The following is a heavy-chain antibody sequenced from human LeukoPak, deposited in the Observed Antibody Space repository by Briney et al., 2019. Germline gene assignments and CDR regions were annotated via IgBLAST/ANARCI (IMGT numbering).Heavy chain of an antibody. V-gene: IGHV1-8*01. CDR2: MNPNSGNT. CDR3: ARAGPPWDSNWFDP. CDR1: GYTFTSYD. D-gene: IGHD1-26*01. Sequence: ASVKVSCKASGYTFTSYDINWVRQATGQGLEWMGGMNPNSGNTGYAQKFQGRVTMTRNTSISTAYMELSSLRSEDTAVYYCARAGPPWDSNWFDPWGQGTLVTVSS. J-gene: IGHJ5*02.